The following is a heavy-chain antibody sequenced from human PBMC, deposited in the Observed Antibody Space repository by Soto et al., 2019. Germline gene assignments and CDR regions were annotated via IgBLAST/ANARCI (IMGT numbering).Heavy chain of an antibody. Sequence: QTLSLTCTVSGGSISTYYWSWIRQPAGKGLEWIGRIYASGSTNYNPSLKSRVTMSVATSKNQFSLKLSSVTAADTAVYYCARGGMVIIPTATAFDYWGQGTLVTVSS. V-gene: IGHV4-4*07. CDR2: IYASGST. D-gene: IGHD2-2*01. CDR1: GGSISTYY. CDR3: ARGGMVIIPTATAFDY. J-gene: IGHJ4*02.